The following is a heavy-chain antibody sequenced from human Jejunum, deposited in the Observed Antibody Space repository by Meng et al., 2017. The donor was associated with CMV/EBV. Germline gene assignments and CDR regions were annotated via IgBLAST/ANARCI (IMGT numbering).Heavy chain of an antibody. Sequence: FNRYGMHWVRQAPGKGLEWVAFIRYDGSDKYNAGSVKGRFTISRDNSKNTLYLQMNSLRAEDTAVYYCARFGTMIVVEDVDYSDYWGQGTVVTVSS. J-gene: IGHJ4*02. CDR1: FNRYG. CDR2: IRYDGSDK. V-gene: IGHV3-30*02. CDR3: ARFGTMIVVEDVDYSDY. D-gene: IGHD3-22*01.